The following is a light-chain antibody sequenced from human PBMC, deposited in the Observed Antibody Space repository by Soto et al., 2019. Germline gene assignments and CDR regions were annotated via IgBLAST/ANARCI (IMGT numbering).Light chain of an antibody. CDR2: KSS. Sequence: DIQMTQSPSTLSASVGDRVTITCRASQSIGGWLAWYQQKPGTAPKLLIYKSSNLKDGVPSRFSGSGSRTEFTLTISSLPPEDFATYFCQQYANMGTFGQGTKVE. V-gene: IGKV1-5*03. CDR1: QSIGGW. J-gene: IGKJ1*01. CDR3: QQYANMGT.